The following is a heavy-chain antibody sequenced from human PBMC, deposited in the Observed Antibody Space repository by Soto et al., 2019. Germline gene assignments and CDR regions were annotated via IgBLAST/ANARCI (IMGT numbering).Heavy chain of an antibody. D-gene: IGHD6-13*01. CDR1: RFTFSSYA. V-gene: IGHV3-23*01. J-gene: IGHJ6*02. Sequence: GGSLRLSCAAARFTFSSYAMSWVRQAPGKGLEWVSSISDSGGSTYDADSVKGRFTISRDNSKNTLYLQMDSLRAEDTAVYYCAKDRSIAAAGSRSSGMDVWGQGTTVTVSS. CDR2: ISDSGGST. CDR3: AKDRSIAAAGSRSSGMDV.